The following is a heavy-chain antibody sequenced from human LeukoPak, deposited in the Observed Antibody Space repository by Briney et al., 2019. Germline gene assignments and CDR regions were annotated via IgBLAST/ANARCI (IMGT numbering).Heavy chain of an antibody. Sequence: GGSLRLSCAASGFTFSSYWMSWVRQAPGNGLEWVANIKQDGSEKYYVDSVKGRFTISRDNAKNSLYLQMNSLRAEDTAVYYCARGMKASSRITIFGVAPTGYWGQGTLVTVSS. CDR2: IKQDGSEK. J-gene: IGHJ4*02. D-gene: IGHD3-3*01. CDR3: ARGMKASSRITIFGVAPTGY. CDR1: GFTFSSYW. V-gene: IGHV3-7*04.